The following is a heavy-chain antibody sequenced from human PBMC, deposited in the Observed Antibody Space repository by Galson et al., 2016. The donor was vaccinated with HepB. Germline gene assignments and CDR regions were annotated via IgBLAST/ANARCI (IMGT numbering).Heavy chain of an antibody. CDR2: INPSFGST. J-gene: IGHJ4*02. CDR1: GYTLTRYY. D-gene: IGHD5-24*01. CDR3: ARDPGDIYNLPYDY. Sequence: SVKVSCKASGYTLTRYYMHWVRQAPGQGLEWMGIINPSFGSTSYAQKFQGRVTMTRVNSTSTVYMEVSSLRSEDTAVYYCARDPGDIYNLPYDYWGQGTLVTVSS. V-gene: IGHV1-46*01.